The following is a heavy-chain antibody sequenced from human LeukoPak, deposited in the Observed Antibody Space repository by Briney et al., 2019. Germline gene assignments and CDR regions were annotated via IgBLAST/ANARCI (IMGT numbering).Heavy chain of an antibody. V-gene: IGHV3-30-3*01. CDR2: ISYDGSNK. CDR1: GFTFSSYA. D-gene: IGHD1-26*01. Sequence: GRSLRLSCAASGFTFSSYAMHWVRQAPGEGLEWVAVISYDGSNKYYADSVKGRFTISRDNSKNTLYLQMNSLRAEDTAVYYCAREEELLPSNWGQGTLVTVSS. J-gene: IGHJ4*02. CDR3: AREEELLPSN.